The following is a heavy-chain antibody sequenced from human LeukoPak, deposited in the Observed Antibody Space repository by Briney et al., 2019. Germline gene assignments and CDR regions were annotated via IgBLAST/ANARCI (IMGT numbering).Heavy chain of an antibody. CDR3: ARDLNYYDSSGYGH. Sequence: GGSLRLSCVASGFIFGSYSMNWVRQAPGKGLEWVSSIGSSSYVYYADSVKGRFTISRDNSKNTLYLQMNSLRAEDTAVYYCARDLNYYDSSGYGHWGQGTLVTVSS. CDR2: IGSSSYV. D-gene: IGHD3-22*01. J-gene: IGHJ4*02. V-gene: IGHV3-21*04. CDR1: GFIFGSYS.